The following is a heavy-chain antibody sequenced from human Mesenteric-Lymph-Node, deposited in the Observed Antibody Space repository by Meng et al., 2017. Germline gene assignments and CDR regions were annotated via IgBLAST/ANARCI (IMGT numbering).Heavy chain of an antibody. V-gene: IGHV4-4*02. J-gene: IGHJ4*02. CDR3: ARDPTGGEDHQRV. Sequence: VELKKPGPGLVNPSGTLSLTCAGSGGYISSSNWWSWVRQPPGKGLEWIGKIYHSGITIYNPSLKSRVTMSVDNSKNQFSLKLNSMTAADTAVYYCARDPTGGEDHQRVWGQGTLVTVSS. CDR2: IYHSGIT. CDR1: GGYISSSNW. D-gene: IGHD1-14*01.